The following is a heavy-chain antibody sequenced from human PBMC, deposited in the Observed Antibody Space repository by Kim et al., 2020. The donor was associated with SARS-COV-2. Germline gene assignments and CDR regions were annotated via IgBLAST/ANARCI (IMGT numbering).Heavy chain of an antibody. Sequence: SETLSLTCTVSGGSISSYYWSWIRQPPGKGLEWIGYIYYSGSTNYNPSLKSRVTISVDTSKNQFSLKLSSVTAADTAVYYCARDRKITFGGVMNPNYYYYMDVWGKGTTVTVSS. D-gene: IGHD3-16*01. CDR3: ARDRKITFGGVMNPNYYYYMDV. CDR1: GGSISSYY. V-gene: IGHV4-59*01. CDR2: IYYSGST. J-gene: IGHJ6*03.